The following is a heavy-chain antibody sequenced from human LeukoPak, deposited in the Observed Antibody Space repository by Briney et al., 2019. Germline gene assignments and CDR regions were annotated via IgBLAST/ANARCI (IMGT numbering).Heavy chain of an antibody. CDR1: GYTFTSYY. CDR2: INPSGGST. Sequence: ASVTDSFMSSGYTFTSYYMHWVRQPPAQGLAGMGLINPSGGSTSYAQKFQGRVTMTRDTSTSTVYMELNSLRSEDTAVYYCARGGFVITHQYCQHWGQGTLVTVSS. D-gene: IGHD3-22*01. V-gene: IGHV1-46*01. J-gene: IGHJ1*01. CDR3: ARGGFVITHQYCQH.